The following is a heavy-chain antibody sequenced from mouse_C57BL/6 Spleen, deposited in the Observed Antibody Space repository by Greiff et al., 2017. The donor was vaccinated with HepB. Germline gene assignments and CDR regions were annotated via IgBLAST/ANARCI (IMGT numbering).Heavy chain of an antibody. V-gene: IGHV1-69*01. CDR1: GYTFTSYW. CDR2: IDPSDSYT. Sequence: QVQLQQPGAELVMPGASVKLSCKASGYTFTSYWMHWVKQRPGQGLEWIGEIDPSDSYTNYNQKFKGKSTLTVDKSSSTAYMQLSSLTSEDSAVYYCAQLGRDYFDYWGQGTTLTVSS. J-gene: IGHJ2*01. CDR3: AQLGRDYFDY. D-gene: IGHD4-1*02.